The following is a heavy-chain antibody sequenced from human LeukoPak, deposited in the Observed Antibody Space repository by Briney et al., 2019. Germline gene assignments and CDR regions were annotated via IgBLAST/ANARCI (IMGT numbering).Heavy chain of an antibody. J-gene: IGHJ2*01. CDR2: ISPYNGNA. Sequence: ASVKVSCKASGYTFSSYAISWVRQAPGQGLEWMGSISPYNGNADYAQKLQGRVTMTTDTSTTTGYMELRSLRSDDTAIYYCARGWLQPYWYFDLWGRGTLVTVSS. D-gene: IGHD5-24*01. V-gene: IGHV1-18*01. CDR1: GYTFSSYA. CDR3: ARGWLQPYWYFDL.